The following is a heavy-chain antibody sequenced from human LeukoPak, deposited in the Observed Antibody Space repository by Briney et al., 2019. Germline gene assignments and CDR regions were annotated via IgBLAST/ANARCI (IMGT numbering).Heavy chain of an antibody. V-gene: IGHV4-59*01. Sequence: SETLSLTCTVSGGSISSYYWSWIRQPPGKGLEWIGHIYYSGSTNYNPSLKSRVTISVDTSKNQFSLKLSSVTAADTAVYYCARHNAHFDYWGQGTLVTVSS. CDR2: IYYSGST. CDR1: GGSISSYY. CDR3: ARHNAHFDY. J-gene: IGHJ4*02. D-gene: IGHD1-14*01.